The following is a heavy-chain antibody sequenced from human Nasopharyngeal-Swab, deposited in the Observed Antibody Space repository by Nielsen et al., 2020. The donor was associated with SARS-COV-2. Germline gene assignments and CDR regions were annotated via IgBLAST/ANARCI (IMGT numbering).Heavy chain of an antibody. Sequence: GGSLRLSCAASGFTFSSYWMSWVRQAPGKGLEWVANIKQDGSEKYYVDSVKGRFTISRDNAKNSLYLQMNSLRAEDTAVYYCAKVQGIAATQEDYWGQGTLVTVSS. D-gene: IGHD6-13*01. CDR2: IKQDGSEK. V-gene: IGHV3-7*03. J-gene: IGHJ4*02. CDR3: AKVQGIAATQEDY. CDR1: GFTFSSYW.